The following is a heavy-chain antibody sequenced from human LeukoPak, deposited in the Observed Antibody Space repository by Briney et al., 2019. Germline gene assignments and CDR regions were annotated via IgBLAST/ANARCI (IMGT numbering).Heavy chain of an antibody. CDR1: GYSFTNYW. CDR2: IHSADSNT. Sequence: GESLKISCKDSGYSFTNYWISWVRQMPGKGLEWMGIIHSADSNTKYSPSFQGQVTISADKPISTAYLQWSGLKASDTAMYYCAGARHGDYRWDYWGQGTLVTVSS. J-gene: IGHJ4*02. D-gene: IGHD4-17*01. CDR3: AGARHGDYRWDY. V-gene: IGHV5-51*04.